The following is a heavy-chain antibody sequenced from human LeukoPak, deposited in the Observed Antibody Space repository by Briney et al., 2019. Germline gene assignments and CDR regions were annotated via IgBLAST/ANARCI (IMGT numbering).Heavy chain of an antibody. V-gene: IGHV4-30-4*08. J-gene: IGHJ5*02. CDR1: GGSISSGGYY. Sequence: SETLSLTCTVSGGSISSGGYYWSWIRQHPGKGLGWIGYIYYSGSTYYNPSLKSRVTFSVDTSKNQFSLKLNSVTAADTAVYYCARWGLVITSGFDPWGQGTLVTVSS. CDR2: IYYSGST. CDR3: ARWGLVITSGFDP. D-gene: IGHD3-9*01.